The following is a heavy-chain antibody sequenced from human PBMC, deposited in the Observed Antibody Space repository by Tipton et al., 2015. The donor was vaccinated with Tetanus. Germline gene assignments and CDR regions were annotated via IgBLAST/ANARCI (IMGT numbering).Heavy chain of an antibody. V-gene: IGHV3-7*01. CDR2: INGGGNEK. CDR1: GFTFTDYY. J-gene: IGHJ4*02. Sequence: SLRLSCSASGFTFTDYYMSWIRQVPGKGLEWVANINGGGNEKYYVDSVKGRFTISRDSAKNSLYLQMNSLRGEDTAVYYCVRDFAEFDYWGQGTLVTVSS. CDR3: VRDFAEFDY.